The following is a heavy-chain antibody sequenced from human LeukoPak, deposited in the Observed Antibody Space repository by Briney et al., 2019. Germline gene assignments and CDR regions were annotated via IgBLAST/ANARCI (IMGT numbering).Heavy chain of an antibody. CDR2: ISYDGNTI. CDR3: ARSGGLQKFDY. V-gene: IGHV3-30-3*01. D-gene: IGHD4-11*01. J-gene: IGHJ4*02. CDR1: EFTFSNYA. Sequence: GGSLRLSCAASEFTFSNYALHWVRQAPGKGLQWVVVISYDGNTIHYADSVKGRFIISRDASKNTLYLQMNSLRAEDTAVYYCARSGGLQKFDYWGQGTLVTVSS.